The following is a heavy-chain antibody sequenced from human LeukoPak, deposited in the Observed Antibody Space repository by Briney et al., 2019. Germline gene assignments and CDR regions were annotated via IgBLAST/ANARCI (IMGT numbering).Heavy chain of an antibody. V-gene: IGHV1-18*01. CDR1: GYTFTTYG. Sequence: ASAKVSCKASGYTFTTYGITWVRNAPGQGLEWMGWISAYNGNTNYAQKFQGRVTMTIDTSTSTAYMELRSLKSEDRAVYYGARVWGYYYDSSGYSDFDYWGQGTLVTVSS. CDR2: ISAYNGNT. J-gene: IGHJ4*02. D-gene: IGHD3-22*01. CDR3: ARVWGYYYDSSGYSDFDY.